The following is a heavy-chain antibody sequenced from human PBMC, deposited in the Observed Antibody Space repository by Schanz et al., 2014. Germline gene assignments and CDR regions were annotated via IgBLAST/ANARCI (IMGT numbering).Heavy chain of an antibody. CDR2: MYINSGST. J-gene: IGHJ3*01. Sequence: EVQLVESGGGLIQPGGSLRLSCAVSGFTVNTNYMSWVRQAPGKGLEWISSMYINSGSTQYADSVKGRFIISRDSSKNDLFHQTNNLRAEDTAVYFCARDGGRDDYNLAFDVWGQGTLVTVSS. D-gene: IGHD4-4*01. CDR3: ARDGGRDDYNLAFDV. CDR1: GFTVNTNY. V-gene: IGHV3-53*01.